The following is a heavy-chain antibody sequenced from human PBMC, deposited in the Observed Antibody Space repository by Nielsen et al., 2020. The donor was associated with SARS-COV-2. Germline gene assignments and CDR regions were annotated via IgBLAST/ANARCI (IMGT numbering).Heavy chain of an antibody. V-gene: IGHV4-31*03. D-gene: IGHD3-22*01. CDR3: ARDSSGTYRRVDY. J-gene: IGHJ4*02. CDR2: ISYSGST. CDR1: GGSISSGSYY. Sequence: LRLSCTVSGGSISSGSYYWTWIRQHPGKGLEWIGYISYSGSTYYNPSLLSRVSISLDASKNQFSLKLTSVVAADTAVYFCARDSSGTYRRVDYWGQGTLVTVSS.